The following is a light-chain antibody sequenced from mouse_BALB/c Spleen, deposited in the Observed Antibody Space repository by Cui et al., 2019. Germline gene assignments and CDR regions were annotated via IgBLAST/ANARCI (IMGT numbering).Light chain of an antibody. CDR3: QQWSSNPYT. Sequence: QIVLTQPPALTSASPGEKVTMTCSASSSVSYMYWYQQKPRSSPKPWIYLTSNLASGVPARFSGSGSGTSYPLTIRGMEAEDAATYYCQQWSSNPYTFGGGTKLEIK. J-gene: IGKJ2*01. V-gene: IGKV4-68*01. CDR1: SSVSY. CDR2: LTS.